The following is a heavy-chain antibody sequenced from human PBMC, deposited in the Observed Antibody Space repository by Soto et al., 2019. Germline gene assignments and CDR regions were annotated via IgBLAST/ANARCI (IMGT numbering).Heavy chain of an antibody. CDR1: GGSISSGGYY. J-gene: IGHJ3*02. CDR2: IYYSGST. V-gene: IGHV4-31*03. CDR3: ARFAYDFSGVPGEDRASDAFDI. Sequence: SETLSLTCTVSGGSISSGGYYWSWIRQHPGKGLEWIGYIYYSGSTYYNPSLKSRVTISVDTSKNQFSLKLSSVTAADTAVYYCARFAYDFSGVPGEDRASDAFDIWGQGTMVTVSS. D-gene: IGHD3-3*01.